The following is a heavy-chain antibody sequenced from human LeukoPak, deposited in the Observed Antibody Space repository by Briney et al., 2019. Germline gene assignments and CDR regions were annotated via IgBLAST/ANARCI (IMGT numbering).Heavy chain of an antibody. J-gene: IGHJ4*02. CDR1: GGSISNYY. Sequence: SETLSLTCAVSGGSISNYYWSWIRQHPGKGLEWIGYIYYSGSTYYNPSLKSRVTISVDTSKNQFSLKLSSVTAADTAVYYCARASGPREYYYGSGILFDYWGQGTLVTVSS. CDR2: IYYSGST. CDR3: ARASGPREYYYGSGILFDY. D-gene: IGHD3-10*01. V-gene: IGHV4-59*06.